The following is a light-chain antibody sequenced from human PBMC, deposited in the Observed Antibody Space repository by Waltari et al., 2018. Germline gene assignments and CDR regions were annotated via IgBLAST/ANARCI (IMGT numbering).Light chain of an antibody. J-gene: IGLJ2*01. CDR3: ASYTSTRTVI. CDR1: SLDVVGYNY. V-gene: IGLV2-14*01. CDR2: DVT. Sequence: QSALTQPASVSGSPGQSITISCSCTSLDVVGYNYISWYQQLPGNAPTLIIYDVTRWPSGVSNRFSCSKSGNTASLTIFGLQAEDEADYYCASYTSTRTVIFGGGTRVTVL.